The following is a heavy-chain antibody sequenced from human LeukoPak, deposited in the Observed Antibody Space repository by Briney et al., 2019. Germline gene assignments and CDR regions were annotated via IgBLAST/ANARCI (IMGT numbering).Heavy chain of an antibody. Sequence: PSQTLSLTCTVSGGSISSYYWSWIRQPPGKGLEWIGYIYYSGSTNYNPSLKSRVTISVDTSKNQFSLKLSSVTAADTAVYYCARDSFYGSGSYYYYGMDVWGQGTTVTVSS. J-gene: IGHJ6*02. CDR1: GGSISSYY. D-gene: IGHD3-10*01. CDR2: IYYSGST. CDR3: ARDSFYGSGSYYYYGMDV. V-gene: IGHV4-59*01.